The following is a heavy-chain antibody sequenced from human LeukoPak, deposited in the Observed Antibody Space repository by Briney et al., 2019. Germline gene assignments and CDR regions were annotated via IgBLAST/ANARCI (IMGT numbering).Heavy chain of an antibody. CDR1: GFNFNSHG. Sequence: GRFLRLSCAASGFNFNSHGMHWVRQAPGKGLEWVALIPSDGSYTYYADSVKGRFTISRDNSKNTLSPQMNSVRPDDTAVYYCAKDRYGDYGPFDNWGQGTMVTVSS. CDR2: IPSDGSYT. V-gene: IGHV3-30*18. D-gene: IGHD4-17*01. CDR3: AKDRYGDYGPFDN. J-gene: IGHJ3*02.